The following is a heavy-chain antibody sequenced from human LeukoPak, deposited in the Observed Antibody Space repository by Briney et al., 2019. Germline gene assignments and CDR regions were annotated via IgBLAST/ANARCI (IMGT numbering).Heavy chain of an antibody. J-gene: IGHJ4*02. D-gene: IGHD3-22*01. CDR2: ISSNGGST. CDR1: GFTFSSYV. CDR3: ARGGQSKYDSSGYLNYFDY. Sequence: PGGSLRLSCAASGFTFSSYVMYWVRQAPGKGLEYVSSISSNGGSTYYANSVKGRFTISRDNSENTLYLQMGSLRAGDMAVYYCARGGQSKYDSSGYLNYFDYWGQGTLVTVSS. V-gene: IGHV3-64*01.